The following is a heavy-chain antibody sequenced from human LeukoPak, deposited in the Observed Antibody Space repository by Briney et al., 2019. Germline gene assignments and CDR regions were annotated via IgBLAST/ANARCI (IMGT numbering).Heavy chain of an antibody. Sequence: PGGSLRLSCAASGFTFSSYAMNWVRQAPGKGLEWVAGISSGDRTFHAESVKGRFTISRDKSKDTLYLQMNSLRAEDTALYYCAKDATASPYFHWFDNWGQGTQVIVSS. CDR3: AKDATASPYFHWFDN. D-gene: IGHD3-9*01. CDR2: ISSGDRT. J-gene: IGHJ4*02. V-gene: IGHV3-23*01. CDR1: GFTFSSYA.